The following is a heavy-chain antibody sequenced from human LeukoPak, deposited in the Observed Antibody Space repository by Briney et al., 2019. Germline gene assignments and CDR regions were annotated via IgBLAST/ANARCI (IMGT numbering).Heavy chain of an antibody. CDR1: GFTFSSYG. J-gene: IGHJ4*02. D-gene: IGHD3-22*01. CDR3: ARDYYDSSGYYAN. CDR2: IWYDGSNK. Sequence: GRSLRLSCAASGFTFSSYGMHWVRQAPGKGLEWVAVIWYDGSNKYYADSVKGRFTISRDNSKSTLYLQMNSLRAEDTAVYYCARDYYDSSGYYANWGQGTLVTVSS. V-gene: IGHV3-33*01.